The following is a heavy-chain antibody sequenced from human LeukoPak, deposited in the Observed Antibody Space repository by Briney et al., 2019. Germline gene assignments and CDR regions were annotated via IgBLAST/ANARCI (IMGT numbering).Heavy chain of an antibody. CDR3: ARDDFWSGYPSFDY. V-gene: IGHV3-7*01. J-gene: IGHJ4*02. CDR1: GFTFSSYW. Sequence: EGSLRLSCAASGFTFSSYWMSWVRQAPGKGLEWVANIKQDGSEKYYVDSVKGRFTISRDNAKNSLYLQMNSLRAEDTAVYYCARDDFWSGYPSFDYWGQGTLVTVSS. D-gene: IGHD3-3*01. CDR2: IKQDGSEK.